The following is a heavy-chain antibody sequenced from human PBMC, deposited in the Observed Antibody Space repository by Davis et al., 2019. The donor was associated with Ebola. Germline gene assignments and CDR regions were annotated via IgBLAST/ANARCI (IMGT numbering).Heavy chain of an antibody. J-gene: IGHJ4*02. D-gene: IGHD4-17*01. Sequence: AASVKVSCKASGYTFTSYGISWVRQAPGQGLEWMGIINPSGGSTSYAQKFQGRVTMTRDTSTSTVYMELSSLRSEDTAVYYCARDSTVTPFDYWGQGTLVTVSS. CDR2: INPSGGST. CDR3: ARDSTVTPFDY. V-gene: IGHV1-46*01. CDR1: GYTFTSYG.